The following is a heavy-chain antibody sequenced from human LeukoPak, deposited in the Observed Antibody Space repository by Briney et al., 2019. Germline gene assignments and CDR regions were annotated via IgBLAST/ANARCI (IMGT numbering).Heavy chain of an antibody. CDR1: GGSISSGGYY. Sequence: PSETLSLTCTVSGGSISSGGYYWSWLRQHPGKGLEWIGYIYYSGSTYYNPSLKSRVTISVDTSKNQFSLKLSSVTAADTAVYYCARGNYGGNSFDYWGQGTLVTVSS. CDR2: IYYSGST. V-gene: IGHV4-31*03. D-gene: IGHD4-23*01. CDR3: ARGNYGGNSFDY. J-gene: IGHJ4*02.